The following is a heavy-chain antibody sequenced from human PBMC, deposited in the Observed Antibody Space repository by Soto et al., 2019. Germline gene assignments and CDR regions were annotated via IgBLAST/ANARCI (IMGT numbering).Heavy chain of an antibody. J-gene: IGHJ3*02. CDR2: IYYSGST. V-gene: IGHV4-39*01. Sequence: QLQLQESGPGLVKPSETLSLTCTVSGGSISSSSYYWGWIRQPPGKGLEWIGSIYYSGSTYYNPSLKSRVTISVDTSKNQFSLKLISVTAADTAVYYCARRGQYDILTGYDAFDIWGQGTMVTVSS. CDR3: ARRGQYDILTGYDAFDI. D-gene: IGHD3-9*01. CDR1: GGSISSSSYY.